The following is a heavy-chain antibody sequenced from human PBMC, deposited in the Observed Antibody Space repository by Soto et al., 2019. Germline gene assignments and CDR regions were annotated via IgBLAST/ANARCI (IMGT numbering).Heavy chain of an antibody. CDR1: GGTFSSYT. J-gene: IGHJ2*01. D-gene: IGHD5-12*01. CDR3: ARGNHRWLQLWYFDL. Sequence: QVQLVQSGAEVKKPGSSVTVSCKASGGTFSSYTISWVRQASGQGLEWMGGIIPIFGTANYAQKFQGRVTITADESTSTAYMELSSLRSEDTAVYYCARGNHRWLQLWYFDLWGRSTLVTVSS. CDR2: IIPIFGTA. V-gene: IGHV1-69*12.